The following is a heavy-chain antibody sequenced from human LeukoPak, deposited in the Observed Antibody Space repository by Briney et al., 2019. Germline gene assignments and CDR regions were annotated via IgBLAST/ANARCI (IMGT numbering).Heavy chain of an antibody. CDR2: IIPIFGTA. Sequence: SVKVSCKASGGTFSSYAISWVRQAPGQGLEWMGGIIPIFGTANYAQKFQGRVTITADESTSTAYMELSSLRSDDTAVYYCARDTYYDFWSGYSLFDYWGQGTLVTVSS. CDR1: GGTFSSYA. V-gene: IGHV1-69*13. J-gene: IGHJ4*02. D-gene: IGHD3-3*01. CDR3: ARDTYYDFWSGYSLFDY.